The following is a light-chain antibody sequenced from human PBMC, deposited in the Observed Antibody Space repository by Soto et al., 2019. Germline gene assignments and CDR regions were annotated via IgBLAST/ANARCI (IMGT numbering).Light chain of an antibody. CDR3: QQYNNWPPIT. V-gene: IGKV3-15*01. J-gene: IGKJ5*01. CDR1: QSVSNN. CDR2: YAS. Sequence: EILMTQSPATLSVSPGERATLSCRASQSVSNNVAWYQQKPGQAPRLLIYYASTRATGIPARFSGSGSGTDFTLTISSLQSEDFALYYCQQYNNWPPITFGQGTRLEIK.